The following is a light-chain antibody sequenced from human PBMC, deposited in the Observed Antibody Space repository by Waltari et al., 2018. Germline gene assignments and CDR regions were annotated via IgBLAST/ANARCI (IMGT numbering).Light chain of an antibody. Sequence: EIVMTQSPATLSVSPGERATLSCRASPSVSSNLAWYQQKPGQAPRLLIYGASTRATGIPARFSGSGSGTEFTLTISSLQSEDFAVYYCQQYNNWPQRTFGQGTKVEIK. J-gene: IGKJ1*01. V-gene: IGKV3-15*01. CDR2: GAS. CDR1: PSVSSN. CDR3: QQYNNWPQRT.